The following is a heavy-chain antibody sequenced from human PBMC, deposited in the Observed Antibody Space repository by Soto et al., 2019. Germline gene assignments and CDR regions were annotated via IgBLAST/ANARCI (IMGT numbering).Heavy chain of an antibody. CDR1: GDTISTGCYT. V-gene: IGHV4-61*05. CDR3: AGQYSFGSYGMDV. Sequence: SETLSLTCDVSGDTISTGCYTWAWIRQPPGKALEWIGHTYYSGSTNYNPSLKSRVTISVDTSKNQFSLKLSSVTAADTAVYYCAGQYSFGSYGMDVWGQGTTVTVSS. J-gene: IGHJ6*02. D-gene: IGHD5-18*01. CDR2: TYYSGST.